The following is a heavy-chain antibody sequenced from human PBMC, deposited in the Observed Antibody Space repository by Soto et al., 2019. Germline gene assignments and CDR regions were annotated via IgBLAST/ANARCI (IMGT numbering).Heavy chain of an antibody. Sequence: ASVKVSCKASGYTFSNYAIHWVRQAPGQRLEWMGWINAGNGNTKYSQKFQGRVTITRDTSASTAYMELSSLRSEDTAVYYCARVAGNYLGWFDPWGQGTLVIVSS. CDR1: GYTFSNYA. V-gene: IGHV1-3*01. D-gene: IGHD3-22*01. CDR3: ARVAGNYLGWFDP. J-gene: IGHJ5*02. CDR2: INAGNGNT.